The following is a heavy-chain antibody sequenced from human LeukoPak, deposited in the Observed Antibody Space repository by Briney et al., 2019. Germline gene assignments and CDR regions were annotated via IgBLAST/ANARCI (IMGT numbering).Heavy chain of an antibody. Sequence: GGSLRLSCAASGFTFSSYAMSWVRQAPGKGLEWVSTISGSGGSTYYADSVKGRFTISRDNFKNTLFLQLNSLRAEDMAVYYCARDRAVVADPFDYWGQGTLVTVSS. CDR1: GFTFSSYA. J-gene: IGHJ4*02. CDR3: ARDRAVVADPFDY. D-gene: IGHD2-15*01. V-gene: IGHV3-23*01. CDR2: ISGSGGST.